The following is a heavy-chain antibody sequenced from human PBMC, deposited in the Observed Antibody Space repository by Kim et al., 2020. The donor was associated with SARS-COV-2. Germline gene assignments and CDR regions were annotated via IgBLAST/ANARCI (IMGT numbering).Heavy chain of an antibody. D-gene: IGHD2-2*01. CDR3: ARRVVTAAYSGGMDV. V-gene: IGHV3-21*01. J-gene: IGHJ6*02. CDR2: ISSSSSYI. Sequence: GGSLRLSCAASGFTFSSYSMNWVRQAPGKGLEWVSSISSSSSYIYYADSVKGRFTISRDNAKNSVYLQMNSLRAEDTAVYYCARRVVTAAYSGGMDVWGQGTTVTVSS. CDR1: GFTFSSYS.